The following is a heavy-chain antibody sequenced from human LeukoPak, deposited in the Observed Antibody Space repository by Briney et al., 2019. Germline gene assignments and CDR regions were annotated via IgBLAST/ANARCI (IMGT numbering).Heavy chain of an antibody. V-gene: IGHV3-23*01. CDR1: GFTFSSYA. CDR3: AKDFDSSAWGFFDS. CDR2: ISAGGGST. J-gene: IGHJ4*01. Sequence: GGSLRLSCAASGFTFSSYAMNWVRQAPGKGLEWVSSISAGGGSTYYADSVKGRFTISRDNSKNTLYLQMNSLRAEDTAVYYCAKDFDSSAWGFFDSWGQGTLVTVSS. D-gene: IGHD6-19*01.